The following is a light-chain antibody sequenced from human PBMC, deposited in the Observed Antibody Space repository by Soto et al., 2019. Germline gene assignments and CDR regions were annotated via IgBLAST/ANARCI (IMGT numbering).Light chain of an antibody. CDR2: DTT. CDR1: TGAVTNGHY. J-gene: IGLJ1*01. V-gene: IGLV7-46*01. Sequence: QAVVTQEPSLTVSPGGTVTLTCGSSTGAVTNGHYPYWFQQKPGQAPRTLIYDTTNRHSWTPARFSGSLLGGKAALTLSGALPEDEAEYYCLLSYNGVDVFGAGTKVTVL. CDR3: LLSYNGVDV.